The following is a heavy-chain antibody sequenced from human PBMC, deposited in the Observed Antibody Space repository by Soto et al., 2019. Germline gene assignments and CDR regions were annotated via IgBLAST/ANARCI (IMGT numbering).Heavy chain of an antibody. V-gene: IGHV3-74*01. CDR1: GFTFRSYW. J-gene: IGHJ6*02. CDR3: ARGILGYYYAMDV. Sequence: PGGSLRLSCAASGFTFRSYWMHWLRQTPGTGLVWVSRINNDGRTTIYADSVKGRFSISRDNTKNTLYLEMNSLRGEDTALYYCARGILGYYYAMDVWGQGTTVTVSS. CDR2: INNDGRTT.